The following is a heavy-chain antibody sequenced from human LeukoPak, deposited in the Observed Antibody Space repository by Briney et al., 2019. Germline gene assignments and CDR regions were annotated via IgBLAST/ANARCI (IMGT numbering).Heavy chain of an antibody. J-gene: IGHJ1*01. CDR2: IIPIFCTA. D-gene: IGHD3-22*01. Sequence: SVKVSCKASGGTFSSYAISWVRQAPGQGLEWMGGIIPIFCTAKYAKKLQGRVTITAEESTSTAYMELSSLRSEDTAVYYCARDRPTYYYDSSGYYSAEYFQHWGQGTLVTVSS. CDR1: GGTFSSYA. CDR3: ARDRPTYYYDSSGYYSAEYFQH. V-gene: IGHV1-69*13.